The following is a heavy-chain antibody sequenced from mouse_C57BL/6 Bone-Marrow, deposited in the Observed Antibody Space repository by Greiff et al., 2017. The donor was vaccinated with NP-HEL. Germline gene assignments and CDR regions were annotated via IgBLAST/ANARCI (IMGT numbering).Heavy chain of an antibody. Sequence: QVQLQQPGAELVKPGASVKLSCKASGYTFTSYWMHWVKQRPGQGLEWIGMIHPNSGSTNYNEKFKSKATLTVDKSSSTAYMQLSSLTSEDSAVYYCARCYYYGISYGFAYWGQGTLVTVSA. D-gene: IGHD1-1*01. CDR3: ARCYYYGISYGFAY. V-gene: IGHV1-64*01. J-gene: IGHJ3*01. CDR1: GYTFTSYW. CDR2: IHPNSGST.